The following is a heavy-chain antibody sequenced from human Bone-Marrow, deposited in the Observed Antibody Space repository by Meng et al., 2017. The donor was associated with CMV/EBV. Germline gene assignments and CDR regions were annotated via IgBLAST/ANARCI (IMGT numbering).Heavy chain of an antibody. J-gene: IGHJ4*01. D-gene: IGHD2-2*01. Sequence: SLKISCAASGFTFDDYAMHWVRQAPGKGLEWVSGISWNSGSIGYADSVKGRFTISRDNAKNSLYLQMNSLRAEDTALYYCAKGDCSSTSCPIDYWGHGTLVTVSS. V-gene: IGHV3-9*01. CDR3: AKGDCSSTSCPIDY. CDR1: GFTFDDYA. CDR2: ISWNSGSI.